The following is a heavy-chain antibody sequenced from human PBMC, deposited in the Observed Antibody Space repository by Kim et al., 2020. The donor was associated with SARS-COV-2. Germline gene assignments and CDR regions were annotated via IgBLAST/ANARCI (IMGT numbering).Heavy chain of an antibody. J-gene: IGHJ4*02. V-gene: IGHV4-31*03. D-gene: IGHD2-2*02. CDR3: ARVFWCGTSCYTPWGIAPDY. CDR1: GGSISSGGYY. CDR2: IYYSGST. Sequence: SETLSLTCTVSGGSISSGGYYWSWIRQHPGKGLEWIGYIYYSGSTYYNPSLKSRVTISVDTSKNQFSLKLSSVTAADTAVYYCARVFWCGTSCYTPWGIAPDYWGQGTLVTVSS.